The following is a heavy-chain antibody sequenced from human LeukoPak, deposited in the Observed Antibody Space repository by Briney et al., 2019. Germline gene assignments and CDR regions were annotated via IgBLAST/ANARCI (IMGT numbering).Heavy chain of an antibody. Sequence: PSETLSLTCAVYGGSFSGYYWSWIRQPPGKGLEWIGEINHSGSTNYNPSLKSRVTISVDTSKNQFSLKLSSVTAADTAVYYCARRRGPGGYGYWGQGTLVTVPS. V-gene: IGHV4-34*01. CDR2: INHSGST. J-gene: IGHJ4*02. CDR1: GGSFSGYY. D-gene: IGHD5-12*01. CDR3: ARRRGPGGYGY.